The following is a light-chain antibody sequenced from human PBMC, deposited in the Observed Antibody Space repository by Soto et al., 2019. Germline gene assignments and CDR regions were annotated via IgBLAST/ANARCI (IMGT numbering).Light chain of an antibody. CDR3: QHSSGIPVT. CDR2: DAS. V-gene: IGKV1-39*01. Sequence: DIQMTQSPSSLSASIGDRVAITCRSSQSISTFLNWYKQSPGKAPNLLIHDASRLKGGVPSRFSGSGSETDFTLTISSLQPEDFATYYCQHSSGIPVTFGGGTKVE. CDR1: QSISTF. J-gene: IGKJ4*01.